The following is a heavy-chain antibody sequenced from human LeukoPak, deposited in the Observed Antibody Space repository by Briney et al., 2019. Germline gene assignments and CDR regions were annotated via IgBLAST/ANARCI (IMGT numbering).Heavy chain of an antibody. CDR1: GXSIRSSC. J-gene: IGHJ4*02. CDR3: ARGADADYRKVYYFDY. CDR2: MYYSETT. D-gene: IGHD4-17*01. V-gene: IGHV4-59*01. Sequence: SETLSLTCTVSGXSIRSSCWSWVRQPPGKGLEWIGYMYYSETTNYNPSLKSRVTISVDTSNNQFSLKLTSATAADTAVYYCARGADADYRKVYYFDYWGQGSLVTVSS.